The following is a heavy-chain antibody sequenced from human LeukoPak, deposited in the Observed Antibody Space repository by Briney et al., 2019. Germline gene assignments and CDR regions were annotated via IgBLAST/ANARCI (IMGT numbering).Heavy chain of an antibody. CDR3: AREGGRGSFFDY. D-gene: IGHD1-26*01. J-gene: IGHJ4*02. V-gene: IGHV3-48*03. Sequence: GGSLRLSCAASGFTFSSYEMNWVRQAPGKGLEWASYISSSGSTIYYADAVKGRFTISRDNAKNSLYLQMNSLRAEDTAVYYGAREGGRGSFFDYWGQGTLVTVSS. CDR1: GFTFSSYE. CDR2: ISSSGSTI.